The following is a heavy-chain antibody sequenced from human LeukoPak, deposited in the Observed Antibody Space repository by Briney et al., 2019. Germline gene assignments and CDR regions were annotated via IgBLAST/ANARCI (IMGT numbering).Heavy chain of an antibody. Sequence: PSETLSLTCAVYGESSFSSYYWGWIRQTPGGALEWIGEINHSGYTNYNPSLKSRVTLSIDTPKNQFSLRVTSVTAADTAVYYCSRQVVGNDYWGQGTLVTVSS. D-gene: IGHD3-22*01. V-gene: IGHV4-34*01. CDR1: GESSFSSYY. CDR3: SRQVVGNDY. CDR2: INHSGYT. J-gene: IGHJ4*02.